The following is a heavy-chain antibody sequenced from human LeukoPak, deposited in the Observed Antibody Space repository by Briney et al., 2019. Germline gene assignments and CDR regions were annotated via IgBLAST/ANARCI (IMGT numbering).Heavy chain of an antibody. CDR2: IIPIFGTA. CDR3: ARGGRYFDWSLPSSNWFDP. Sequence: SVKVSCKASGGTFSSYAISWVRQAPGQGLEWMGGIIPIFGTANYAQKFQGRVTITADESTSTAYMELSSLRSEDTAVYYCARGGRYFDWSLPSSNWFDPWGQGTLVSVSS. D-gene: IGHD3-9*01. V-gene: IGHV1-69*13. J-gene: IGHJ5*02. CDR1: GGTFSSYA.